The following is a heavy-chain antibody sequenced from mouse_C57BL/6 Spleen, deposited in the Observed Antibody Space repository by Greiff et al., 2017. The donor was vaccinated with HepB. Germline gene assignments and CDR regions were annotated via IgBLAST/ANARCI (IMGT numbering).Heavy chain of an antibody. CDR1: GFNIKDYY. Sequence: EVQLQQSGAELVRPGASVTLSCTASGFNIKDYYMHWVKQRPEQGLEWLGRIDPEDGDTEYAPKFQGKATMTANTSSNTAYLQLSSLTSEDTAVYYCTTTTVVARYYFDYWGQGTTLTVSS. V-gene: IGHV14-1*01. D-gene: IGHD1-1*01. CDR2: IDPEDGDT. J-gene: IGHJ2*01. CDR3: TTTTVVARYYFDY.